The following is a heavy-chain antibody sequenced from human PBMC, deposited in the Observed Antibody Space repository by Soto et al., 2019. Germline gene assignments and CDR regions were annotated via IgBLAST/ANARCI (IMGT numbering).Heavy chain of an antibody. V-gene: IGHV4-34*01. J-gene: IGHJ6*02. CDR3: ARHPGPXDFWSGRYYYYYYGMDV. CDR1: GGSFSCYY. D-gene: IGHD3-3*01. CDR2: INHSGST. Sequence: PSETLSLTCAVYGGSFSCYYWSWIRQPPGKGLEGIGEINHSGSTNYNPSLKSRVTISVDTSKNQFSLKLSSATAADTAVYYCARHPGPXDFWSGRYYYYYYGMDVWGQGTTVTVSS.